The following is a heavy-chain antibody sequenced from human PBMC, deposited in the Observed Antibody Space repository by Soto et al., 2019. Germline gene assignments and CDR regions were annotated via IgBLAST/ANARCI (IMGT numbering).Heavy chain of an antibody. CDR1: GFTFSSYS. CDR3: ARDFSGYDPSNWFDP. V-gene: IGHV3-21*01. CDR2: ISSSSSYI. Sequence: PGGSLRLSCAASGFTFSSYSMNWVRQAPGKGLEWVSSISSSSSYIYYADSVKGRFTISRDNAKNSLYLQMNSLRAEDTAVYDCARDFSGYDPSNWFDPWGQGXLVTVSS. J-gene: IGHJ5*02. D-gene: IGHD5-12*01.